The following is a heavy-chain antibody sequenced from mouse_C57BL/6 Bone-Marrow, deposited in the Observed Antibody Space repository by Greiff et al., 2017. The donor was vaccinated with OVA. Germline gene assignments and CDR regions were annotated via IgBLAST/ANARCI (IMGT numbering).Heavy chain of an antibody. CDR3: AREGDYGNYDDFYFDY. D-gene: IGHD2-1*01. CDR1: GYSFTDYN. J-gene: IGHJ2*01. CDR2: INPNYGTT. Sequence: KESGYSFTDYNMNWVKQSNGKSLEWIGVINPNYGTTSYNQKFKGKATLTVDQSSSTAYMQLNSLTSEDSAVYYCAREGDYGNYDDFYFDYWGQGTTLTVSS. V-gene: IGHV1-39*01.